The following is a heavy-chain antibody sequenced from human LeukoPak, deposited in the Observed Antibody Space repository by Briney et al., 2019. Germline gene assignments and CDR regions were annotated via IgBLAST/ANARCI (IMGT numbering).Heavy chain of an antibody. J-gene: IGHJ4*02. CDR3: ARARIQLWPVCFDY. D-gene: IGHD5-18*01. CDR2: INHSGST. CDR1: GGSFSGYY. V-gene: IGHV4-34*01. Sequence: KPSETLSLTCAVYGGSFSGYYWSWIRQPPGKGLEWIGEINHSGSTNYNPSLKSRVTISVDTSKNQFSLKLSSVTAADTAVYYCARARIQLWPVCFDYWGQGTLVTVSS.